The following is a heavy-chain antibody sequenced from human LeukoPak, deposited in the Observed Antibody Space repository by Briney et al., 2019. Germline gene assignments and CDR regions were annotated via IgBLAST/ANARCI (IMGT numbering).Heavy chain of an antibody. CDR3: AKGGLTTPLHY. D-gene: IGHD1-14*01. V-gene: IGHV3-23*01. J-gene: IGHJ4*02. CDR1: AFPFSTYV. Sequence: GGSLRLSCAASAFPFSTYVMSWVCQAAGGGLEWISSISGDGARTYYTISVKGRFTIFRDNPKNTLFLQVNSLRVEDTAVYYCAKGGLTTPLHYWGQGTLVTVSS. CDR2: ISGDGART.